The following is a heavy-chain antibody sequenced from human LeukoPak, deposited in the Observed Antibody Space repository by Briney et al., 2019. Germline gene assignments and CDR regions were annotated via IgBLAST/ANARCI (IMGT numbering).Heavy chain of an antibody. CDR3: ARSRGSGWYDY. CDR1: GYIFTTYW. D-gene: IGHD6-19*01. Sequence: PGESLRISCRGSGYIFTTYWITWVRQMPGKGLEWMGRIDPSDSYTNYSPSFQGHVTISADKSIITAYLQWGSLKASDTAMYYCARSRGSGWYDYWGQGTLVAVSP. CDR2: IDPSDSYT. V-gene: IGHV5-10-1*01. J-gene: IGHJ4*02.